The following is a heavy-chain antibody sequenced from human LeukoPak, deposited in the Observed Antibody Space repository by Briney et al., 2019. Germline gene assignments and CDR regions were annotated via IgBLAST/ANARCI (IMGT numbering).Heavy chain of an antibody. V-gene: IGHV3-30*18. CDR1: GFTFSSNG. J-gene: IGHJ4*02. Sequence: GRSLRFSCAASGFTFSSNGMHWVRQAPGKGPEWVAVISYDGSDKYYADSVKGRFTISRDNSKNTLYLQMNSLRVEDTALYYCAKDRSSTWSLDYWGQGTLVTVSS. CDR2: ISYDGSDK. CDR3: AKDRSSTWSLDY. D-gene: IGHD6-13*01.